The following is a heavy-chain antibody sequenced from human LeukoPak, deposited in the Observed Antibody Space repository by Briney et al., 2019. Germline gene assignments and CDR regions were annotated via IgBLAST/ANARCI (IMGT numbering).Heavy chain of an antibody. D-gene: IGHD1-26*01. CDR3: ATAGHSGSYDAFDI. CDR1: GFTFSTYG. V-gene: IGHV3-30*02. J-gene: IGHJ3*02. Sequence: GGSLRLSCAASGFTFSTYGMHWVRQAPGKGPEWVAFIRYDGSQKYYADSAKGRFTISRDNSENTLYLQMNSLRAEDAAVYYCATAGHSGSYDAFDIWGQGTMVTVSS. CDR2: IRYDGSQK.